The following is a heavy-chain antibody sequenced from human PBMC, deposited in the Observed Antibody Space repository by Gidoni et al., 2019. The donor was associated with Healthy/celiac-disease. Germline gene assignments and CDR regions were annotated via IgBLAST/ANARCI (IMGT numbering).Heavy chain of an antibody. CDR1: GFTFSSYG. CDR3: AKDSTGYCSSTSCYYYYYMDV. V-gene: IGHV3-30*02. J-gene: IGHJ6*03. D-gene: IGHD2-2*01. Sequence: QVQLVESGGGVVQPWGSLRLSCAASGFTFSSYGMHWVRQAPGKGLEWVAFIRYDGSKKYYADSVKGRFTISRDNSKKTLYLQMNSLRAEDTAVYYCAKDSTGYCSSTSCYYYYYMDVWGKGTTVTVSS. CDR2: IRYDGSKK.